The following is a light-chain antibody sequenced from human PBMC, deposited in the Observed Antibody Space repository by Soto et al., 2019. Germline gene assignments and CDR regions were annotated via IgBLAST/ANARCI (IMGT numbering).Light chain of an antibody. Sequence: QSALTQPASVSGSPGQSITISCTGTSRDVGSYNLVSWYQQHPGKAPKLIIYDGSKRPSGVSDRFSGYKYANTASLTISGLQPEDEADYYCCSYAGISAVMVFGGGTKVTVL. V-gene: IGLV2-23*01. CDR1: SRDVGSYNL. CDR3: CSYAGISAVMV. J-gene: IGLJ2*01. CDR2: DGS.